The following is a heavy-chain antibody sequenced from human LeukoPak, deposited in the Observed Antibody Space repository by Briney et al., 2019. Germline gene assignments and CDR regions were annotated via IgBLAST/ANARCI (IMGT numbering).Heavy chain of an antibody. CDR2: IYAYNSET. CDR3: ARLPSISVPGSRDFDS. D-gene: IGHD6-13*01. Sequence: GESLKISCKASGYTFANYWIAWVRQKPGQGLEWMGIIYAYNSETKYSPSFQDQVLISVEKSINTAYIQWGSLEPSDTALYYCARLPSISVPGSRDFDSWGQGTLVTVSS. CDR1: GYTFANYW. V-gene: IGHV5-51*01. J-gene: IGHJ4*02.